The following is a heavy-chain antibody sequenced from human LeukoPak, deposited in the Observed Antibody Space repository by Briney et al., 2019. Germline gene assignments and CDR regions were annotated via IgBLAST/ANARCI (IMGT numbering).Heavy chain of an antibody. J-gene: IGHJ4*02. Sequence: SETLSLTCAVYGGSFSGYYWSWIRQPPGKGLEWIGEINHSGSTNYNPSLKSRVTISVDTSKNQFSLKLSSVTAADTAAYYCARGLTIRDWGQGTLVTVSS. CDR1: GGSFSGYY. CDR2: INHSGST. V-gene: IGHV4-34*01. D-gene: IGHD3-10*01. CDR3: ARGLTIRD.